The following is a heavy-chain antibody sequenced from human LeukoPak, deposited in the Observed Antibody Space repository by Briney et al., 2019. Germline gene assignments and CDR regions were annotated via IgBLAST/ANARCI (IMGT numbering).Heavy chain of an antibody. J-gene: IGHJ5*02. CDR1: GGSISSYY. CDR2: IFTSGST. D-gene: IGHD1-26*01. CDR3: ARDQGWELPNWFDP. V-gene: IGHV4-4*07. Sequence: SETLSLTCTVSGGSISSYYWSWIRQPAGKGLEWIGRIFTSGSTNYNPSLKSRVTMSVDTSKNQFSLKLSSVTAADTAVYYCARDQGWELPNWFDPWGQGTLVTVSS.